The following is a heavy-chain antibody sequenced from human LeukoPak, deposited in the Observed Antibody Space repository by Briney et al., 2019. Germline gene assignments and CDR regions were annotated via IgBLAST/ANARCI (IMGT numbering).Heavy chain of an antibody. CDR3: AKDRAAGAVTTYDS. J-gene: IGHJ4*02. CDR2: ISYDGSNK. D-gene: IGHD4-17*01. V-gene: IGHV3-30-3*01. Sequence: GGSLRLSCSASGFTFSSYAMYWVRQAPGKGLEWVAQISYDGSNKYYADSVKGRFTISRDNSKNTLSLHMNSLRAEDTSLYYCAKDRAAGAVTTYDSWGQGTLVTVSS. CDR1: GFTFSSYA.